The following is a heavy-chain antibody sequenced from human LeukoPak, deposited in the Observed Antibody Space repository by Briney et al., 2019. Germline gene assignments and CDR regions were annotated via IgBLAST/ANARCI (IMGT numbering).Heavy chain of an antibody. J-gene: IGHJ4*02. D-gene: IGHD1-26*01. Sequence: GGSLRLSCAASGFTFSKDGMSWVRQAPGKGLEWVSTANDNGANTHYADSVKGRFTISRDNSRNTLLLEMNSLRVDDTALYYCTKGDGGYYPIDNWGQGTLVIVSS. CDR1: GFTFSKDG. CDR2: ANDNGANT. CDR3: TKGDGGYYPIDN. V-gene: IGHV3-23*01.